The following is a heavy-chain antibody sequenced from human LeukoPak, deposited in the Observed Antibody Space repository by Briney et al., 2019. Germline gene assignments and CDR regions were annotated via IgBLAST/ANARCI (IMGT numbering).Heavy chain of an antibody. CDR3: ARVYHIVVVPAASFGMDV. Sequence: ASVKVSCKASGYTFTSYDINWVRQATGQGLEWMGWMNPNSGNTGYAQKFQGRVTMTRNTSISTPYMQLSSLRSEDTAVYYCARVYHIVVVPAASFGMDVWGQGTTVTVSS. D-gene: IGHD2-2*01. CDR2: MNPNSGNT. V-gene: IGHV1-8*02. CDR1: GYTFTSYD. J-gene: IGHJ6*02.